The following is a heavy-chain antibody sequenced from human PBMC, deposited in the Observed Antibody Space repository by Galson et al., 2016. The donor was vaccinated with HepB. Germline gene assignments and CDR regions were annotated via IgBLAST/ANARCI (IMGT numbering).Heavy chain of an antibody. CDR2: ISFDGSYK. Sequence: SLRLSCAASGFTFSTFALHWVRQAPGRGLEWLSIISFDGSYKYYAESVRGRFSVSRDNSDNTLYLQMNNLRTEDTAVYFCARGNSFGNGGAPKLYYFDRWGQGTLVTVSS. J-gene: IGHJ4*02. CDR3: ARGNSFGNGGAPKLYYFDR. D-gene: IGHD4-23*01. V-gene: IGHV3-30*04. CDR1: GFTFSTFA.